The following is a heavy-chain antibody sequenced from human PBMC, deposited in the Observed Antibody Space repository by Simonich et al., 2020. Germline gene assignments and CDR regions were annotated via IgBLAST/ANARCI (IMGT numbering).Heavy chain of an antibody. CDR1: GGSISSYY. CDR2: IYYRGST. CDR3: ARLPDY. Sequence: QVQLQESGPGLVKPSETLSLTCTVSGGSISSYYWSWIRQPPGKGLEWIGYIYYRGSTTSTPSLKSRVTISVDTSKNQFSLKLSSVTAADTAVYYCARLPDYWGQGTLVTVSS. J-gene: IGHJ4*02. V-gene: IGHV4-59*08.